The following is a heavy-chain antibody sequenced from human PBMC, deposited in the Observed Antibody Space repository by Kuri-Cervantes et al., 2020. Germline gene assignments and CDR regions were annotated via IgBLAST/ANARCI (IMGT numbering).Heavy chain of an antibody. CDR1: GFTFSSYW. V-gene: IGHV3-7*01. CDR2: IKQDGSEK. D-gene: IGHD1-26*01. CDR3: ARAPEWELLLNAFDL. Sequence: GESLKISCAASGFTFSSYWMSWVRQAPGKGLEWVANIKQDGSEKYYVDGVKGRFTISRDNAKNSLYLQMNSLRDEDTAVYYCARAPEWELLLNAFDLWGQGTMVTVSS. J-gene: IGHJ3*01.